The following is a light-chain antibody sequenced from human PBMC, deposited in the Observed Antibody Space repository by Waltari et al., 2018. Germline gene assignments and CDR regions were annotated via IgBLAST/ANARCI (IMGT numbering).Light chain of an antibody. CDR2: WAS. CDR1: QSVLYSSNNLNY. CDR3: QQFYSTPYT. J-gene: IGKJ2*01. Sequence: DIVMTQSPDSLAVSLGERSTINCKSSQSVLYSSNNLNYLAWYQQKPGQPPKLLIYWASTRESGVPDRFSGSGSGTDFTLTISSLQAEDVAVYYCQQFYSTPYTFGQGTKLE. V-gene: IGKV4-1*01.